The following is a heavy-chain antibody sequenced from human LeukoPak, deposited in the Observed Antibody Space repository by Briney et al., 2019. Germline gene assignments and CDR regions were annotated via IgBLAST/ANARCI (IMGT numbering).Heavy chain of an antibody. CDR3: ARDRPGYSGSDFDY. D-gene: IGHD5-12*01. V-gene: IGHV3-21*01. CDR2: ISSSSSYI. Sequence: GGSLRLSCAASGFTFNSYSMNWVRQAPGKGLEWVSSISSSSSYIYYADSVKGRFTISRDNAKNSLYLQMNSLRAEDTAVYYCARDRPGYSGSDFDYWGQGTLVTVSS. J-gene: IGHJ4*02. CDR1: GFTFNSYS.